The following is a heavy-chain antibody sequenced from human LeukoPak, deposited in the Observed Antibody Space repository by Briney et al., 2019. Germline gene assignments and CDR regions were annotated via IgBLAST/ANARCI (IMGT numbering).Heavy chain of an antibody. Sequence: PGGSLRLSCAASGFTFSSYWMSWVRQAPGKGLEWVAVISYDGSNKFYADSVKGRFTISRDNSKNTLYLQMNSLRAEDTAVYYCARDSKGVLWFGELWSHHFDYWGQGTLVTVSS. CDR1: GFTFSSYW. J-gene: IGHJ4*02. CDR2: ISYDGSNK. CDR3: ARDSKGVLWFGELWSHHFDY. D-gene: IGHD3-10*01. V-gene: IGHV3-30*03.